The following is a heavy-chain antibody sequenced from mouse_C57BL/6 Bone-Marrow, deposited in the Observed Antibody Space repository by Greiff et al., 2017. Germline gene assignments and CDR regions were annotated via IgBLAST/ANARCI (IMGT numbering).Heavy chain of an antibody. CDR3: AFKAWFAY. CDR1: GFTFSSYT. CDR2: IGGGGGNT. J-gene: IGHJ3*01. Sequence: EVKLVESGGGLVKPGGSRKLSGAASGFTFSSYTMSWVGQTRERRLEWVATIGGGGGNTYYPDSVKGRFTISRDNAKNTLYLQMSSLRSEDTALYYCAFKAWFAYWGQGTLVTVSA. V-gene: IGHV5-9*01.